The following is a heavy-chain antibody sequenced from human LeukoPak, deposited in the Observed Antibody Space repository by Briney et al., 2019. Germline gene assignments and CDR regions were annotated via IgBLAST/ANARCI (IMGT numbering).Heavy chain of an antibody. J-gene: IGHJ4*02. V-gene: IGHV4-34*01. CDR1: GGSFSGYY. Sequence: SETLSLTCAVYGGSFSGYYWSWIRQPPGKGLDWIGEINHSGSTNYNPSLKSRVTISVDTSKNQSSLKLSSVTAADTAVYYCARGQPKSVVPAATYFDYWGQGTLVTVSS. D-gene: IGHD2-2*01. CDR3: ARGQPKSVVPAATYFDY. CDR2: INHSGST.